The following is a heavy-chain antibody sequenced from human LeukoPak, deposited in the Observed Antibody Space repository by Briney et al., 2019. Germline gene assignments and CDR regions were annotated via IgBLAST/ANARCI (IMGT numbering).Heavy chain of an antibody. D-gene: IGHD3-16*01. CDR1: GFTFGGYT. Sequence: PGGSLRLSCAASGFTFGGYTMHWVRQRPGKGLEWVSLISWDGGSTYYADSVKGRFTISRDNSKNSLYLQMNSLRKEDTAFYYCAKGGYDYVWGTFPDYWGRGTLVTVSS. CDR3: AKGGYDYVWGTFPDY. J-gene: IGHJ4*02. CDR2: ISWDGGST. V-gene: IGHV3-43*01.